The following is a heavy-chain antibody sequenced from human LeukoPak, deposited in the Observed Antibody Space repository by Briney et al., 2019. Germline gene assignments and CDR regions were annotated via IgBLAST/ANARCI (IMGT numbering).Heavy chain of an antibody. D-gene: IGHD3-10*01. J-gene: IGHJ4*02. CDR3: AKDRLITMVRGIPADY. CDR1: GFTFSSYG. Sequence: GGSLRLSCAASGFTFSSYGMHWVRQAPGKGLEWVAVISYDGFNTYYTDSAKGRFTISRDNSKNTLYLQMNSRRAEDTAVYYCAKDRLITMVRGIPADYWGQGTLVTVSS. V-gene: IGHV3-30*18. CDR2: ISYDGFNT.